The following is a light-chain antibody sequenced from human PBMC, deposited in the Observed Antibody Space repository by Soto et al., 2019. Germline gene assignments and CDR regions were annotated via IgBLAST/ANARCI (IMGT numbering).Light chain of an antibody. CDR1: QSVSSSY. Sequence: EIVLTHSPGTLSLSPGERATLSCRASQSVSSSYLAWYQHKPGQAPRLLIYGASSRATGIPDRFSGSGSGTDFTLTISRLEPEDFAVYYCQQYDSSPLTFGGGTKVEIK. V-gene: IGKV3-20*01. J-gene: IGKJ4*01. CDR2: GAS. CDR3: QQYDSSPLT.